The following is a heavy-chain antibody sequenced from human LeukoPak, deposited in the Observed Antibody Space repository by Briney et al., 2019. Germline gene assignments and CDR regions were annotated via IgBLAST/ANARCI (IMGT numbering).Heavy chain of an antibody. D-gene: IGHD6-13*01. J-gene: IGHJ4*02. CDR3: AKDKEYSSSWYDY. V-gene: IGHV3-23*01. CDR1: GFTFSSYA. CDR2: ISGSGGST. Sequence: GGSLRLSCAASGFTFSSYAVSWVHQAPGKGLERVSAISGSGGSTYYADSVKGRFTISRDNSKNTLYLQMNSLRAEDTAVYYCAKDKEYSSSWYDYWGQGTLVTVSS.